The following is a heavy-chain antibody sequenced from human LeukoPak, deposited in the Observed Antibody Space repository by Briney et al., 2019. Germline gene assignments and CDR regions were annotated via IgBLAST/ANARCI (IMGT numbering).Heavy chain of an antibody. D-gene: IGHD5-24*01. CDR2: IYSGGST. CDR1: GFTVSSNY. V-gene: IGHV3-66*01. Sequence: GGSLRLSCAASGFTVSSNYMSWVRQAPGKGLEWVSVIYSGGSTYYADSVKGRFTISRDNSKNTLYLQMNSLRAEDTAVYYCARDGDGYNYGYYFDYWGQGTLVTVSS. J-gene: IGHJ4*02. CDR3: ARDGDGYNYGYYFDY.